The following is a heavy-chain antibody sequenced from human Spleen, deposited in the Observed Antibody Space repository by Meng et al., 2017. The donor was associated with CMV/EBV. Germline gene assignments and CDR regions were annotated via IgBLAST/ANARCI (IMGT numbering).Heavy chain of an antibody. J-gene: IGHJ4*02. CDR2: INSSGGRT. D-gene: IGHD3-3*01. V-gene: IGHV1-46*01. CDR3: ARRGGVEWLLSF. CDR1: GYTFTDYD. Sequence: CKASGYTFTDYDMHWARQAPGQGLEWMGIINSSGGRTTYAQKFQGRVTMTRDTSTSTVYMELTSLRSDDTAVYYCARRGGVEWLLSFWGQGTLVTVSS.